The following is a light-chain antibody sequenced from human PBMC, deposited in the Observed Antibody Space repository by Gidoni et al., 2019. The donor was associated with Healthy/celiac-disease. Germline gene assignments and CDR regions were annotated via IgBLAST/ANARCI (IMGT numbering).Light chain of an antibody. CDR3: QSYDSSLSAVV. Sequence: HSVLTPPPSVSGAPGPIVTISCTGSSSNIGAGYDVPWYQQLPGTAPKLLIYGNSNRPSGVPDRFSGSKSGTSASLAITGLQAEDEADYYCQSYDSSLSAVVFGGGTKLTVL. CDR1: SSNIGAGYD. J-gene: IGLJ2*01. CDR2: GNS. V-gene: IGLV1-40*01.